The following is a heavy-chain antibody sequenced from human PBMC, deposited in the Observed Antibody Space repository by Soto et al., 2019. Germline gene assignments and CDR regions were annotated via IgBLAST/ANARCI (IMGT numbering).Heavy chain of an antibody. J-gene: IGHJ6*02. V-gene: IGHV1-69*01. CDR3: AKDDNSGFFIGYYGLDV. CDR2: IIPVYSTP. CDR1: GGTFSNFA. Sequence: VRLVQSGAEMKKPGSSVKVSCKASGGTFSNFAISWVRQAPGQGLEWLGAIIPVYSTPKYEPKFQGRVTISADESTSTAYMELSSLRSEDTAVYYCAKDDNSGFFIGYYGLDVWGPGTTVTVPS. D-gene: IGHD6-19*01.